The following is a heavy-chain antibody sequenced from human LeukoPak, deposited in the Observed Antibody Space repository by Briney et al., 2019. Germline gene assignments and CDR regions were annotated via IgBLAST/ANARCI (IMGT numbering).Heavy chain of an antibody. CDR3: AIPGSYCGGDCYPYYFDS. D-gene: IGHD2-21*01. J-gene: IGHJ4*02. V-gene: IGHV3-33*08. CDR2: IWYGGSNE. CDR1: GFTFSSYA. Sequence: GGSLRLSCAASGFTFSSYAMHWVRQAPGKGLEWVAVIWYGGSNEYYADSVKGRFTISRDNSKNTLYLQMNSLRAEDTAVYYCAIPGSYCGGDCYPYYFDSWGQGTLVTVSS.